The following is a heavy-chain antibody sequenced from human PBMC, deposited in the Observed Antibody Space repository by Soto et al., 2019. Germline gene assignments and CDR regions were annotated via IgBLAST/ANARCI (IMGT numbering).Heavy chain of an antibody. Sequence: QVQLVQSGAEVRRPGASVKVSCKASGYTFSNDGINWVRQAPGQGLEWMGWISAYNGNTEYAQNFQGRVTMTTDTSTSTAYMELRSLRYDDTAVYSCARGGPTSADYYYGMDVWGLGTTVTVSS. CDR2: ISAYNGNT. CDR3: ARGGPTSADYYYGMDV. D-gene: IGHD3-10*01. CDR1: GYTFSNDG. V-gene: IGHV1-18*01. J-gene: IGHJ6*02.